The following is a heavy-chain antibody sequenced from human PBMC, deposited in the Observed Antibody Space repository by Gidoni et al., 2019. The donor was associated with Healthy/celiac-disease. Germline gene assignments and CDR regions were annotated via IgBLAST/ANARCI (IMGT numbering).Heavy chain of an antibody. Sequence: QVQLVQSGAEVKKPGASVKVSCKASGYTFTSYAMHWVRQAPGQRLEWMGWINAGNGNTKYSQKFQGRVTITRDTSASTAYMELSSLRSEDTAVYYCARDAEWLSSYYYYYYMDVWGKGTTVTVSS. V-gene: IGHV1-3*01. J-gene: IGHJ6*03. CDR2: INAGNGNT. CDR1: GYTFTSYA. CDR3: ARDAEWLSSYYYYYYMDV. D-gene: IGHD3-3*01.